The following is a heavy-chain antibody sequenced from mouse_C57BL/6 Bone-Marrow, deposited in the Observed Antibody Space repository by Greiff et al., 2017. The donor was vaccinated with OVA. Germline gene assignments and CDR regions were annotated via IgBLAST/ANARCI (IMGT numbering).Heavy chain of an antibody. Sequence: DVKLQESGPGLVKPSQSLSLTCSVTGYSITSGYYWNWIRQFPGNKLEWMGYISYDGSNNYNPSLQNRISITRDTSKNQFFLKLNSVTTEDTATYYCASYYSNPFAYWGQGTLVTVSA. D-gene: IGHD2-5*01. V-gene: IGHV3-6*01. J-gene: IGHJ3*01. CDR3: ASYYSNPFAY. CDR1: GYSITSGYY. CDR2: ISYDGSN.